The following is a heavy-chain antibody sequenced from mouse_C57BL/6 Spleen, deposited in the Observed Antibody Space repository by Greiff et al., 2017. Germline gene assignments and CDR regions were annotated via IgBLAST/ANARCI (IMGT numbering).Heavy chain of an antibody. CDR2: IDPSESYT. Sequence: QVQLQQPGAELVMPGASVKLSCKASGYTFTSYWMHWVKQRPGQGLEWIGEIDPSESYTNYNQKFKGKSTLTVDKSSSTTFMQLSSLTSYDSAVYYCARRVYGSSLYYAMDYWGQGTSVTVSS. V-gene: IGHV1-69*01. D-gene: IGHD1-1*01. CDR1: GYTFTSYW. CDR3: ARRVYGSSLYYAMDY. J-gene: IGHJ4*01.